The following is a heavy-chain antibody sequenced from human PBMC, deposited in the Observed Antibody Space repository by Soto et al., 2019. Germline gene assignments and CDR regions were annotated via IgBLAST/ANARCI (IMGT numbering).Heavy chain of an antibody. Sequence: ASVKVSCKASGYTFTSHAMHWVREAPGQTFEWMRWINPGNGDTEYSQKFQDRVTITRDTSANTAYMDLSSLRSDDTAIYYCARDRHASGDFDYWGQGTLVTVSS. CDR1: GYTFTSHA. J-gene: IGHJ4*02. D-gene: IGHD6-19*01. CDR2: INPGNGDT. V-gene: IGHV1-3*01. CDR3: ARDRHASGDFDY.